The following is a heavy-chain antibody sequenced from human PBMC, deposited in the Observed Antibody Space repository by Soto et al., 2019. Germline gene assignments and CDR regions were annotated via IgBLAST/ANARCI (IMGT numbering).Heavy chain of an antibody. D-gene: IGHD3-10*01. J-gene: IGHJ4*02. CDR3: ARGGVFFFAAPTNPFDY. CDR1: GGTFSNYA. V-gene: IGHV1-8*02. CDR2: IDPNSGTT. Sequence: ASVKVSCKVSGGTFSNYAIDWVRLAPGHGLEWMGWIDPNSGTTGYAQKFQGRVTMTRNTSISTAYMELSSLRSEDTAVYYCARGGVFFFAAPTNPFDYWGQGTLVTVS.